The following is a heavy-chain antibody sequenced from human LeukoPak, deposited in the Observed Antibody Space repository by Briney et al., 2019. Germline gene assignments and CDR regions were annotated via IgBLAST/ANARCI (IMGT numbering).Heavy chain of an antibody. CDR2: VSGSASRT. CDR1: GFTFSSYA. J-gene: IGHJ6*02. Sequence: GGSLRLSCVASGFTFSSYAMSWVRQAPGKGLEWASAVSGSASRTYYADSVEGRFTISRDNSKNTLYLQMNSLRGEDTAVYYCAKVYVSYYYGMDVWGHGTTVTVSS. D-gene: IGHD3-10*02. V-gene: IGHV3-23*01. CDR3: AKVYVSYYYGMDV.